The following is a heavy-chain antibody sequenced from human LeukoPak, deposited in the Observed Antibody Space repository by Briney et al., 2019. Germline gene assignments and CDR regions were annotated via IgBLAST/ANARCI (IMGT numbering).Heavy chain of an antibody. CDR2: ISAYNGNT. CDR1: GYTFTSYG. Sequence: ASVKVSCKASGYTFTSYGISWVREAPGQGLEGMGWISAYNGNTNYAQKLQGRVTMTTDTSTSTAYMELRSLRSDDTAVYYCARDRRGSGSYYTKLFDYWGQGTLVTVSS. V-gene: IGHV1-18*01. J-gene: IGHJ4*02. D-gene: IGHD3-10*01. CDR3: ARDRRGSGSYYTKLFDY.